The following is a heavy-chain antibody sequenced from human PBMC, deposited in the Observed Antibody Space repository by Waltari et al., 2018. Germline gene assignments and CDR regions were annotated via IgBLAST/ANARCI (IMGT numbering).Heavy chain of an antibody. V-gene: IGHV3-53*01. J-gene: IGHJ6*02. CDR1: SFNVSSYY. CDR2: LYHAGNT. D-gene: IGHD3-10*01. Sequence: EVQLVESGGHLIKPGGSLRISCAASSFNVSSYYMNWVRQAPGKGLEWVSILYHAGNTYYADSVKGRFSFSRDNSKNTLYLQMNSLRAEDTAVYYCARGNTKYGMDVWGQGTTVTVSS. CDR3: ARGNTKYGMDV.